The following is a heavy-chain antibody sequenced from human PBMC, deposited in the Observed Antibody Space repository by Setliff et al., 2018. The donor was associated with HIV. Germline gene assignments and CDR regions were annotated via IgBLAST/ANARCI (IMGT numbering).Heavy chain of an antibody. CDR1: GYSFATYW. V-gene: IGHV5-51*01. J-gene: IGHJ4*02. CDR2: IYPGDSDT. CDR3: ARQEVGTSPFYFDY. Sequence: PGESLMTSCKSSGYSFATYWIGWVRQMPGKGWEGMWIIYPGDSDTRYSPSFQGQVTILADKSISTASLQWSSLKASDTAMYYCARQEVGTSPFYFDYWGRGTLVTVSS. D-gene: IGHD1-1*01.